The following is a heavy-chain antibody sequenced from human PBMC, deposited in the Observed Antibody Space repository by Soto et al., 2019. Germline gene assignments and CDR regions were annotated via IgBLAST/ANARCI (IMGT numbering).Heavy chain of an antibody. CDR3: ARDQSQFWSGYFESYYYYGMGV. CDR1: GFTFSSYW. CDR2: IKQDGSEK. D-gene: IGHD3-3*01. V-gene: IGHV3-7*01. Sequence: GSLRLSCAASGFTFSSYWMSWVRQAPGKGLEWVANIKQDGSEKYYVDSVKGRFTISRDNAKNSLYLQMNSLRAEDTAVYYCARDQSQFWSGYFESYYYYGMGVWGQGTTVTVS. J-gene: IGHJ6*02.